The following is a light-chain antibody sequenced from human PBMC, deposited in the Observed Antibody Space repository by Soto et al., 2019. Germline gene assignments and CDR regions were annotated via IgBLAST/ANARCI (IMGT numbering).Light chain of an antibody. CDR3: GTWDSSLSGGV. V-gene: IGLV1-51*01. Sequence: QSVLTQPPSVSAAPGQTVTISCSGSNSNIGTKHVCWYQQLPGTAPKLLIYDNIKRPSGIPDRFSASKSGTSATLAITGLQTGDESDYYCGTWDSSLSGGVFGGGTKVTVL. J-gene: IGLJ2*01. CDR2: DNI. CDR1: NSNIGTKH.